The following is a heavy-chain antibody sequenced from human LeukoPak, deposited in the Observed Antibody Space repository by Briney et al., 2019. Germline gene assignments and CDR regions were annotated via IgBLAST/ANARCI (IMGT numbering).Heavy chain of an antibody. CDR3: ARHSRGTIFPLGSWPNWFDP. D-gene: IGHD3-3*01. J-gene: IGHJ5*02. CDR1: GGSISSSSYY. Sequence: PSETLSLTCTVSGGSISSSSYYWGWIRQPPGKGLEWIGSIYYSGSTYYNPSLKSRVTISVDTSKNQFSLKLSSVPAADTAVYYCARHSRGTIFPLGSWPNWFDPWGQGTLVTVSS. V-gene: IGHV4-39*01. CDR2: IYYSGST.